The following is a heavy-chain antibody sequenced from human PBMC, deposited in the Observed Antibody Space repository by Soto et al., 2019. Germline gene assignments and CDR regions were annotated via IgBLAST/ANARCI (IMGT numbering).Heavy chain of an antibody. CDR1: GCTFSSYT. D-gene: IGHD4-17*01. CDR2: MNSGGRT. CDR3: AKDLRPDGVWDFDY. V-gene: IGHV3-23*01. J-gene: IGHJ4*02. Sequence: EVQLLESGGGLVQPGGSLRLSCAASGCTFSSYTMNWVGQAPGKGLEWVSGMNSGGRTYYADSVKGRFTISRDDSKNTLYLQIISLRAEDTAVYYCAKDLRPDGVWDFDYWGQGTLVTVSS.